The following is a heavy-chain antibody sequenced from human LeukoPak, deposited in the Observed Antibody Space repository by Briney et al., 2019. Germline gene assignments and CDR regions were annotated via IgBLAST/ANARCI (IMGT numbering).Heavy chain of an antibody. CDR3: ARVRYGGYPYFDY. CDR2: INPNSGGT. V-gene: IGHV1-2*02. J-gene: IGHJ4*02. Sequence: ASVNVSCKASGYTFTGYYMHWVRQAPGQGLEWMGWINPNSGGTNYAQKFQGRVTMTRDTSISTAYMELSRLRSDDTAVYYCARVRYGGYPYFDYWGQGTLVTVSS. CDR1: GYTFTGYY. D-gene: IGHD5-12*01.